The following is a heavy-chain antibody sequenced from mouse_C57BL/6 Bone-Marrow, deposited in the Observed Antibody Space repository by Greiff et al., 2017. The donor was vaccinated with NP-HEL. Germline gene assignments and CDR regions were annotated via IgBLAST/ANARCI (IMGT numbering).Heavy chain of an antibody. D-gene: IGHD2-4*01. CDR3: AFHSDYEGGCGY. V-gene: IGHV14-3*01. CDR1: GFNIKNTY. Sequence: EVQLQPSVAELVRPGASVKLSCTASGFNIKNTYMHWVKQRPEQGLEWIGRISPANGNTKYAPKFQGKATITAETSSNTAYLQLSSLTSEDTAIYYCAFHSDYEGGCGYWGQGTLVTVSA. CDR2: ISPANGNT. J-gene: IGHJ3*01.